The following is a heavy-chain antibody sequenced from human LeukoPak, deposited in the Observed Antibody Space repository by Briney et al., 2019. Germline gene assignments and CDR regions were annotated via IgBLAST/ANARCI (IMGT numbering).Heavy chain of an antibody. D-gene: IGHD3-10*01. CDR1: GGSISSYY. J-gene: IGHJ5*02. V-gene: IGHV4-4*07. CDR3: VSAKFLVRGVSWFDP. CDR2: IYTSGTI. Sequence: SETLSLTCTVSGGSISSYYWSWIRQPAGTALEWIGRIYTSGTITYNPSLKSRVTMSVDTSKNQFSLKLTSVTAADTAVYYCVSAKFLVRGVSWFDPWGQGTLVTVSS.